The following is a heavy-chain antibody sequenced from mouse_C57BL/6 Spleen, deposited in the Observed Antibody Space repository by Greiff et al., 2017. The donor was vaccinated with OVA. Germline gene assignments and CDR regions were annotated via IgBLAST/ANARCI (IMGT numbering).Heavy chain of an antibody. CDR2: IWSGGST. D-gene: IGHD4-1*01. CDR1: GFSLTSYG. V-gene: IGHV2-2*01. CDR3: ARKGNWDDYAMDY. J-gene: IGHJ4*01. Sequence: QVHVKQSGPGLVQPSQSLSITCTVSGFSLTSYGVHWVRQSPGKGLEWLGVIWSGGSTDYNAAFISRLSISKDNSKSQVFFKMNSLQADDTAIYYCARKGNWDDYAMDYWGQGTSVTVSS.